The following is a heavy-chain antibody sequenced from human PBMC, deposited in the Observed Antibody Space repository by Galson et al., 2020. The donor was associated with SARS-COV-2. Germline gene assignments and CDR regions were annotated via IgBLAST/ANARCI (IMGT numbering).Heavy chain of an antibody. CDR3: ARDHHDSSGYYYYGMDA. CDR1: GFTLSSYS. D-gene: IGHD3-22*01. Sequence: GGSLRLSCAASGFTLSSYSMNWVRQAPGKGLEWVAYISRSTSNIYYADSVKGRFTISRDNGKNSLYLQMNSLRDEDTAVYYCARDHHDSSGYYYYGMDAWGQGTTVTVSS. CDR2: ISRSTSNI. V-gene: IGHV3-48*02. J-gene: IGHJ6*02.